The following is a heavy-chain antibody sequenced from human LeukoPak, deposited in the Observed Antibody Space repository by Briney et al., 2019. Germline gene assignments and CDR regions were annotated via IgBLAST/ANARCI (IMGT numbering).Heavy chain of an antibody. D-gene: IGHD3-9*01. CDR2: ISYDGSNK. CDR1: GFTFSSYG. Sequence: GGSLRLSCAASGFTFSSYGMHWVRQAPGKGLEWVAVISYDGSNKYYADSVKGRFTISRDNSKNTLYLQMNSLRAEDTAVYYCAKCQPSRYDILTGYSYGLGEFDYWGQGTLVTVSS. CDR3: AKCQPSRYDILTGYSYGLGEFDY. J-gene: IGHJ4*02. V-gene: IGHV3-30*18.